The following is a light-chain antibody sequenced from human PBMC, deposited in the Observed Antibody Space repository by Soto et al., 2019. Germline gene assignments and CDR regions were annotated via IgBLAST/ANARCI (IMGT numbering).Light chain of an antibody. CDR1: ESVTDK. J-gene: IGKJ5*01. CDR2: AAS. Sequence: DIVMTQSPATLSVSPGERAALSCRTSESVTDKLAWYQQQPGQPPRLLIYAASTRATGIPATVSGSGSGTEFTLTIDSLQCEDFAVYYCQQYKSWPFTFGQGTRLEIK. V-gene: IGKV3-15*01. CDR3: QQYKSWPFT.